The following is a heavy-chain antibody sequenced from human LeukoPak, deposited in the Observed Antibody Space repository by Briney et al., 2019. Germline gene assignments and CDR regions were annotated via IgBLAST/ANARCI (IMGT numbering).Heavy chain of an antibody. V-gene: IGHV3-48*01. D-gene: IGHD3-16*01. CDR2: ISSSSSTI. CDR3: ARDWGYYYMDV. CDR1: GFTFSSYS. Sequence: PGGSLRLSCAASGFTFSSYSMNWVRQAPGKGLEWVSYISSSSSTIYYADSVKGRFTISRDNAKNSLYLQMNSLRAEDTAVYFCARDWGYYYMDVWGKGTTVTVSS. J-gene: IGHJ6*03.